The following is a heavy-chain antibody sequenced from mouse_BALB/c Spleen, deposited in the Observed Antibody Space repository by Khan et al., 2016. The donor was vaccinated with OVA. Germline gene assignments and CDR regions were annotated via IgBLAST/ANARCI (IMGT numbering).Heavy chain of an antibody. CDR1: GYSFTSYY. CDR2: IDPFSGGI. V-gene: IGHV1S135*01. J-gene: IGHJ3*01. Sequence: EVQLQQSGPELMKPGASVKISCKASGYSFTSYYIHWIMQSHGKSLEWIGYIDPFSGGITYNQKFQGKATLTVDKSSSTAYIYFSNLTSEDSAVYYCTRHGYVAWFTYWGQGTLVTVSA. D-gene: IGHD2-2*01. CDR3: TRHGYVAWFTY.